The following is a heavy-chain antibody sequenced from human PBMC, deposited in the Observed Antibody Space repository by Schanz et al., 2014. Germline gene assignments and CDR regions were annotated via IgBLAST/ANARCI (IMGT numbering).Heavy chain of an antibody. CDR3: ARLRRRRPNGFDV. CDR2: IMPLRGIG. D-gene: IGHD6-25*01. CDR1: GDTFSKYN. V-gene: IGHV1-69*02. J-gene: IGHJ6*02. Sequence: QVQLVQSGPEVKKPGSSVKVSCQAFGDTFSKYNIMWVRQVPGQGLEWLGRIMPLRGIGNNAWKFQGRLTITADKSMNTTYMELSSLRAEDTAVYYCARLRRRRPNGFDVWGRGTTVTVS.